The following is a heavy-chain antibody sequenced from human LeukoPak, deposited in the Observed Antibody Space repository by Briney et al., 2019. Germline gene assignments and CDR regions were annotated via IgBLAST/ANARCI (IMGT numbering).Heavy chain of an antibody. V-gene: IGHV3-11*04. CDR2: ISGTSTTT. CDR3: ARAKTTHAYSMDV. D-gene: IGHD1-7*01. Sequence: PGGSLRLSCAASGFTFSDYYMSWIRQAPGKGLEWLSDISGTSTTTYYADSVKGRFTISRDNAKNSLYLQMSSLRAEDTAVYYCARAKTTHAYSMDVWGKGTTVTVSS. CDR1: GFTFSDYY. J-gene: IGHJ6*03.